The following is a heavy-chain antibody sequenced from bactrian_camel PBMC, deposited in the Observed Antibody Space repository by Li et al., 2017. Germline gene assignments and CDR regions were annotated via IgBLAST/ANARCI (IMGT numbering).Heavy chain of an antibody. J-gene: IGHJ4*01. CDR1: DFGKQT. CDR3: AGDARRNKERSMDVVSYEV. V-gene: IGHV3S31*01. D-gene: IGHD1*01. CDR2: MYTGFGGGNI. Sequence: VQLVESGGDLAQPGPSLTLSCTTSDFGKQTIHWVRQAPGKEREGVAAMYTGFGGGNIYYDDSVKGRFTISQDNSKNTLFLQMNVLRPEDTAMYYCAGDARRNKERSMDVVSYEVRGQGTQVTVS.